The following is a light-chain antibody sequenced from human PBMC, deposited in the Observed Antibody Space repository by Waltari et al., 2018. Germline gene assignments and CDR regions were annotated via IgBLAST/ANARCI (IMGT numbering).Light chain of an antibody. Sequence: EIVLTQSPGTLSLSPGERATLSCRASQSVSGYLAWYQQKPGQAPRLLIYGASSRATGIPDRFIGSGSGTDFILTISRLEPEDFAVYFCQQYDISPKTFGQGTKVEIK. CDR3: QQYDISPKT. V-gene: IGKV3-20*01. CDR1: QSVSGY. J-gene: IGKJ1*01. CDR2: GAS.